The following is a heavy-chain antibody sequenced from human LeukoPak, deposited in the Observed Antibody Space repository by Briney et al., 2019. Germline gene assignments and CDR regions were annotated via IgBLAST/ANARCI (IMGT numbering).Heavy chain of an antibody. CDR1: GFTFSSYA. V-gene: IGHV3-30*04. D-gene: IGHD1-26*01. J-gene: IGHJ6*03. Sequence: GGSLRLSCAASGFTFSSYAIHWVRQAPGKGLEWVALISYDGSSKYYADSVKGRFTVSRDNSKNTLYLQVSSLRTEDTAVYYCARGGSGSYYYYHYYMDVWGRGTTVTVSS. CDR2: ISYDGSSK. CDR3: ARGGSGSYYYYHYYMDV.